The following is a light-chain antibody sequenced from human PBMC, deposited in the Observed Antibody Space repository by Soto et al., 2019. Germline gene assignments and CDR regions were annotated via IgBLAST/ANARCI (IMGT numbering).Light chain of an antibody. CDR2: AVS. Sequence: QSALTQPASVSGSLGQSITISCTGTSSDVGGYNYVSWYQQHPGKAPKLMIYAVSNRPSGVSNRFSASKSGNPAFLTISGLQAEDEADYYCSSYTRRNTVVFGGGTKLTVL. CDR1: SSDVGGYNY. J-gene: IGLJ2*01. V-gene: IGLV2-14*01. CDR3: SSYTRRNTVV.